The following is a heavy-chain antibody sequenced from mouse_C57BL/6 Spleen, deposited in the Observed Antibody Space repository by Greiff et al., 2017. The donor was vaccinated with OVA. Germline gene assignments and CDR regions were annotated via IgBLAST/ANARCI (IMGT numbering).Heavy chain of an antibody. Sequence: VQLQQPGAELVRPGTSVKLSCKASGYTFTSYWMHWVKQRPGQGLEWIGVIDPSDSYTNYNQKFKGKATLTVDTSSSTAYMQLSSLTSEDSAVYYCAFYYGSSLYYAMDYWGQGTSVTVSS. J-gene: IGHJ4*01. D-gene: IGHD1-1*01. CDR2: IDPSDSYT. CDR3: AFYYGSSLYYAMDY. V-gene: IGHV1-59*01. CDR1: GYTFTSYW.